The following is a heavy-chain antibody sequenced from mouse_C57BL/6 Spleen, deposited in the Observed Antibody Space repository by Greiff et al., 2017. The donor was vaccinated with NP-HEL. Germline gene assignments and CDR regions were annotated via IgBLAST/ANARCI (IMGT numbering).Heavy chain of an antibody. D-gene: IGHD2-2*01. Sequence: VKLQQPGAELVKPGASVKVSCKASGYTFTSYWMHWVKQRPGQGLEWIGRIHPSDSDTNYNQKFKGKATLTVDKSSSTAYMQLSSLTSEDSAVYYWGIGIYYGYDSGFAYWGQGTLVTVSA. CDR3: GIGIYYGYDSGFAY. V-gene: IGHV1-74*01. J-gene: IGHJ3*01. CDR1: GYTFTSYW. CDR2: IHPSDSDT.